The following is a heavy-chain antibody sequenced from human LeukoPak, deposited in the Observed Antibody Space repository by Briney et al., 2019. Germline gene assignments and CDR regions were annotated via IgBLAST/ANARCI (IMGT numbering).Heavy chain of an antibody. V-gene: IGHV4-4*07. J-gene: IGHJ6*03. CDR2: IYTSGTA. Sequence: PSETLSLTCTVSGGSISNYYWSWIRQPAGKGLEWIGRIYTSGTADYNPSLKSRVTMSVDTSKNQFSLRLSSVTAADTAVYYCARKYQVTYYYYYYMDVWGKGTTVTVSS. D-gene: IGHD2-2*01. CDR1: GGSISNYY. CDR3: ARKYQVTYYYYYYMDV.